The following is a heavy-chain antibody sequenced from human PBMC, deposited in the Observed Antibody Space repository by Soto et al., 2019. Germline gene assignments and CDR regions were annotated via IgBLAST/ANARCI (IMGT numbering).Heavy chain of an antibody. CDR2: VFYTGSP. Sequence: SETLSLTCTVSGASINSNVHYWGWVRQSPGKGLEWIASVFYTGSPYHNPSLESRVSISVDTSDNQFSLKVTSVTAADTGIYYCARHPFGGYAFDSWGQGTLVTVS. CDR1: GASINSNVHY. D-gene: IGHD3-16*01. CDR3: ARHPFGGYAFDS. J-gene: IGHJ4*02. V-gene: IGHV4-39*01.